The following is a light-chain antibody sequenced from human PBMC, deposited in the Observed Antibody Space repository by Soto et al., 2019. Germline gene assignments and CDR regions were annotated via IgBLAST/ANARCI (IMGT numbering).Light chain of an antibody. CDR2: GAS. CDR1: QSISSNY. V-gene: IGKV3-20*01. Sequence: EIVLMQSPGTLSLFPGERATLSCRASQSISSNYLAWYQHKPGQAPRLLIHGASNRATGIPDRFSGAGSGTDFTLTISGLEPEDFAVYYCHQYGRAPAWTFGQGTKVEIK. CDR3: HQYGRAPAWT. J-gene: IGKJ1*01.